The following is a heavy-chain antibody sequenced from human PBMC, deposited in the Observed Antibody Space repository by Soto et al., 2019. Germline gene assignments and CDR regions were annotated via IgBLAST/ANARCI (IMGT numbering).Heavy chain of an antibody. CDR1: GGSFSGYY. CDR3: ARGIVVVPAALYY. CDR2: INHSGST. Sequence: PSETLSLTCAVYGGSFSGYYWSWIRQPPGKGLEWIGEINHSGSTNYNPSLKSRVTISVDTSKNQFSLKLSSVTAADTAVYYCARGIVVVPAALYYWGQGTLVTVSS. V-gene: IGHV4-34*01. J-gene: IGHJ4*02. D-gene: IGHD2-2*01.